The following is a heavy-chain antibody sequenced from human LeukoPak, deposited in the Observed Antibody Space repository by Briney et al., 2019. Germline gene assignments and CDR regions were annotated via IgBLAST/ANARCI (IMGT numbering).Heavy chain of an antibody. Sequence: TGGSLRLSCAASGFTFSRYWMSWVRQAPGKGLEWVANIKEDGSTKSYVDSVKGRFTISRGNAENSLYLQMNSLRAEDTAVYYCASSITIFGVVPRAPNWFDPWGQGTLVTVSS. CDR2: IKEDGSTK. CDR3: ASSITIFGVVPRAPNWFDP. D-gene: IGHD3-3*01. CDR1: GFTFSRYW. J-gene: IGHJ5*02. V-gene: IGHV3-7*01.